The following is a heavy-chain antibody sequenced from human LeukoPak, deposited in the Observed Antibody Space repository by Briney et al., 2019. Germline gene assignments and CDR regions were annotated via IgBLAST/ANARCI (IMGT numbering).Heavy chain of an antibody. CDR3: ARAKRVIAAAGNWFDP. CDR1: GYTFTGYY. V-gene: IGHV1-2*02. J-gene: IGHJ5*02. Sequence: ASVKVSCTASGYTFTGYYMHWVRQAPGQGLEWMGWINPNSGGTNYAQKFQGRVTMTRDTSISTAYMELSRLRSDDTAVYYCARAKRVIAAAGNWFDPWGQGTLVTVSS. D-gene: IGHD6-13*01. CDR2: INPNSGGT.